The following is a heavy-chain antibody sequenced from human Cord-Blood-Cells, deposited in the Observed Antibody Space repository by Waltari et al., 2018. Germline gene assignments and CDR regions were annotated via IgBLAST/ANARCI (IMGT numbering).Heavy chain of an antibody. CDR1: GFSFISYW. V-gene: IGHV3-7*01. CDR3: ASRATDAFDI. J-gene: IGHJ3*02. CDR2: IKQDGREK. Sequence: EVQLVVSGGGLVQPGGSLRLSCAAPGFSFISYWMSRVRQAPGKGLDEVANIKQDGREKYYVDSVKGRFTISRDNAKNSLYLQMNSLRAEDTAVYYCASRATDAFDIWGQGTMVTVSS.